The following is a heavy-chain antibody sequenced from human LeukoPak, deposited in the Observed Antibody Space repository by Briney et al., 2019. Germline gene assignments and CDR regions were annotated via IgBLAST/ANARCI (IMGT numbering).Heavy chain of an antibody. V-gene: IGHV3-30*04. CDR2: ISYDGSNK. J-gene: IGHJ4*02. Sequence: GGSLRLSCAASGFTFSSYAMHWVRQAPGKGLEWVAVISYDGSNKYYADSVKGRFTISRDNAKNTLYLQMTSLRPEDTGVYYCATEIRPNDYWGQGTLVTVSS. CDR1: GFTFSSYA. D-gene: IGHD4-17*01. CDR3: ATEIRPNDY.